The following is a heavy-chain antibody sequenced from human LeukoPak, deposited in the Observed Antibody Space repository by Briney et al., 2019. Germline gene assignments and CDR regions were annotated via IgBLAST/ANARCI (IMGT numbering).Heavy chain of an antibody. CDR1: GYTFTGYY. CDR3: ARDSYYGSGSYWTYYYYYMDV. CDR2: INPNSGGT. V-gene: IGHV1-2*02. Sequence: ASVKVSCKASGYTFTGYYMHWVRQAPGQGLEWMGWINPNSGGTNYAQKFQGRVTMTRDTSISTAYMELSGLRSDDTAVYYCARDSYYGSGSYWTYYYYYMDVWGKGTTVTISS. D-gene: IGHD3-10*01. J-gene: IGHJ6*03.